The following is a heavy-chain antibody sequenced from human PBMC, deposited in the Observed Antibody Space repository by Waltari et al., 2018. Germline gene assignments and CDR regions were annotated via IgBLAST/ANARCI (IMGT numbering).Heavy chain of an antibody. J-gene: IGHJ4*02. CDR2: ISRDEIST. D-gene: IGHD2-2*02. Sequence: QVQLVESGGGVVQPGRSLRLSCAASGFMFSDYGMHWVRQAPGKGLEWVAFISRDEISTVYADAVKGRFTISRDNSKNTLYLQMDSLRPEDTAVYYCAKRSGSNTGPFDSWGQGTLVTVSS. CDR1: GFMFSDYG. V-gene: IGHV3-30*18. CDR3: AKRSGSNTGPFDS.